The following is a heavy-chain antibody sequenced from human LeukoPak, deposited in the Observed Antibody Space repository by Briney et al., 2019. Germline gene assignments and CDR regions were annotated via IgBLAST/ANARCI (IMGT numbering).Heavy chain of an antibody. J-gene: IGHJ6*03. CDR3: ARDGSSWPGGYYYMDV. CDR1: GGSISSYY. V-gene: IGHV4-59*01. Sequence: PSETLSLTCTVSGGSISSYYWSWIRQPPGKGLEWIGYIYYSGSTNYNPSLKSRVTISVDTSKNQFSLKLSSVTAADTTVYYCARDGSSWPGGYYYMDVWGKGTTVTVSS. D-gene: IGHD6-13*01. CDR2: IYYSGST.